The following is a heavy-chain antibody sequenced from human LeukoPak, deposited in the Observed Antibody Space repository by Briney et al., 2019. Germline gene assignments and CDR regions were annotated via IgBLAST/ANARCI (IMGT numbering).Heavy chain of an antibody. V-gene: IGHV3-23*01. J-gene: IGHJ4*02. CDR1: GFTFSSYA. D-gene: IGHD3-22*01. CDR3: AKEKIYYYDSSGYYSPWYLDY. CDR2: ISGSGGST. Sequence: GGSLRLSCAASGFTFSSYAMSWVRQAPGKGLEWVSAISGSGGSTYYADSVKGRFTISRDNSKNTLYLQMNSLRAEDTAVYYCAKEKIYYYDSSGYYSPWYLDYWGQGTLVTVSS.